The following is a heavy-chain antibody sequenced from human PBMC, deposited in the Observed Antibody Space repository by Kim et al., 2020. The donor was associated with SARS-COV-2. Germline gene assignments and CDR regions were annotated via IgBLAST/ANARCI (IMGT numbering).Heavy chain of an antibody. CDR2: IYTGGST. CDR3: ARNYYAMDV. CDR1: GFTVSSKY. V-gene: IGHV3-66*01. Sequence: GGSLRLSCAASGFTVSSKYMSWVRQAPGKGLEWVSVIYTGGSTNAADSVKGRFTISRDDSKNTLYLQMNSLRAEDTAVYYCARNYYAMDVWGQGTTVTVSS. J-gene: IGHJ6*02.